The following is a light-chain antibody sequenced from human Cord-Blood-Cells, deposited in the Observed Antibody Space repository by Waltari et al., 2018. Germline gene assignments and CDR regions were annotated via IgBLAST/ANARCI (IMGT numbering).Light chain of an antibody. CDR3: CSYAGSYTYV. Sequence: QSALTQPRSVSGSPGQSVTISCTGNSSDVGGYNYVSWYQEHPGKAPNLMMYDVSKRPSGDPDRFSGSKSGNTASLPISGRQAEDESDYYCCSYAGSYTYVFGTETKVTVL. CDR1: SSDVGGYNY. V-gene: IGLV2-11*01. J-gene: IGLJ1*01. CDR2: DVS.